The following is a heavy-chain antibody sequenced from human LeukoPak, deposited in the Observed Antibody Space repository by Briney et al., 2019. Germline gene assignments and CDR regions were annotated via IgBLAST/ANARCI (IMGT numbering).Heavy chain of an antibody. Sequence: PGGSLRLSCAASGFTFNNYSMYWVRQAPGKGLEWVAVISYDGSNKYYADSVKGRFTISRDNSKNTLHLQMNSLRVEDAAVYYCAKSFYDSGGYYGIIDYWGQGTLVTVSS. CDR2: ISYDGSNK. V-gene: IGHV3-30*18. J-gene: IGHJ4*02. CDR3: AKSFYDSGGYYGIIDY. CDR1: GFTFNNYS. D-gene: IGHD3-22*01.